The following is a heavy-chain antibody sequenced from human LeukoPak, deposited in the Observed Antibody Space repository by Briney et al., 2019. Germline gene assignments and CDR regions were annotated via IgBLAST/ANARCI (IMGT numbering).Heavy chain of an antibody. CDR1: GFIFDDYA. CDR3: AKGTHSSSWHWFDP. V-gene: IGHV3-9*01. J-gene: IGHJ5*02. CDR2: ISWNSGNI. D-gene: IGHD6-13*01. Sequence: GRSLRLSCAASGFIFDDYAMHWVRQAAGKGLEWVSVISWNSGNIGYADSVKGRFTISRDNAKNSLYLQMSSLRAEDTAVYYCAKGTHSSSWHWFDPWGQGTLVTV.